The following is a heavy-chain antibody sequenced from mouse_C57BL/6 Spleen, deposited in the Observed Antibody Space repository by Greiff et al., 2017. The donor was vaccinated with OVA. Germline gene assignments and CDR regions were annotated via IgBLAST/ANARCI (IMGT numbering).Heavy chain of an antibody. CDR3: ARGEATVVAPYYYAMDY. CDR1: GYTFTDYN. CDR2: INPNNGGT. V-gene: IGHV1-22*01. D-gene: IGHD1-1*01. Sequence: EVQLQQSGPELVKPGASVKMSCKASGYTFTDYNMHWVKQSHGKSLEWIGYINPNNGGTSYNQKFKGKATLTVNKSSSTAYMELRSLTTEDSAIYYCARGEATVVAPYYYAMDYWGQGTSVTVSS. J-gene: IGHJ4*01.